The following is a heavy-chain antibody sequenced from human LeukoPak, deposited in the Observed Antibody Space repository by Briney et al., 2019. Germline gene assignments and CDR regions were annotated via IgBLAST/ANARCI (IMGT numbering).Heavy chain of an antibody. Sequence: GGSLRLSCAASGFTFRSYWMHWVREAPGKGLVWVSRIKVDGSSTTDADSVKGRFTISRDNSKNTLFLQMNSLRADDTAVYYCAKSKFPYDSNGWHGYFDFWGQGTLVTASS. J-gene: IGHJ4*02. D-gene: IGHD3-22*01. CDR2: IKVDGSST. CDR3: AKSKFPYDSNGWHGYFDF. V-gene: IGHV3-74*01. CDR1: GFTFRSYW.